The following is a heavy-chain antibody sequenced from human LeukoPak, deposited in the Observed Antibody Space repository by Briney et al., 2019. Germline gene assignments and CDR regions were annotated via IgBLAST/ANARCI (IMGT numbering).Heavy chain of an antibody. Sequence: GGSLRLSCAASGFTFSSYAMSWVRQAPGKGLEWVSVISGSGGSTYYADSVKGRFTISRDNSKNTLYLQMNSLRTEDTAFYYCAKTSLSDASGHYYYMDVWGKGTTVTVSS. CDR3: AKTSLSDASGHYYYMDV. CDR2: ISGSGGST. CDR1: GFTFSSYA. V-gene: IGHV3-23*01. D-gene: IGHD3-3*01. J-gene: IGHJ6*03.